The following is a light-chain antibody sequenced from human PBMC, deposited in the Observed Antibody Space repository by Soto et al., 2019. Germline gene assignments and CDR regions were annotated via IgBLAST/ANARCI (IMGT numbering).Light chain of an antibody. Sequence: EILMTQSPVTLSVSPGERATLSCRASQSVSSNLVWYQQKPGQAPRLLIYGASTRATGIPARFSGSGSGAEFTLTINSLQSEDFAVYYCQQYNNWVTFGGGTKVDIK. CDR2: GAS. V-gene: IGKV3-15*01. CDR3: QQYNNWVT. J-gene: IGKJ4*01. CDR1: QSVSSN.